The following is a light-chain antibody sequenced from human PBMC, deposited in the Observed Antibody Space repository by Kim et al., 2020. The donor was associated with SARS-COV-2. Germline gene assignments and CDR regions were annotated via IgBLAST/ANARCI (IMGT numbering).Light chain of an antibody. CDR2: GKN. J-gene: IGLJ3*02. CDR1: SLGSYE. Sequence: GQTVRSTGQGDSLGSYESCWYQQKPGQATVLVIYGKNNRPSGIPDRFSGSSSGNTASLTITGAQAEDEADYYCNSRDSSGNHLRVFGGGTQLTVL. V-gene: IGLV3-19*01. CDR3: NSRDSSGNHLRV.